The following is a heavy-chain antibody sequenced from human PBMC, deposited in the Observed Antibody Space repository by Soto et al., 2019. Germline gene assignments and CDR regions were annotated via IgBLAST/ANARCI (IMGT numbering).Heavy chain of an antibody. J-gene: IGHJ6*02. CDR3: ARGRDADYKFYSPNGMDV. CDR1: GYTFTGYY. V-gene: IGHV1-2*02. Sequence: GASVKVSCKASGYTFTGYYMHWVRQAPGQGLEWMGWINPNSGGTDYEERLRDRVTMTRDKSINTAYMELRRLRSDDTAIYFCARGRDADYKFYSPNGMDVWGQRTTVTVSS. D-gene: IGHD4-4*01. CDR2: INPNSGGT.